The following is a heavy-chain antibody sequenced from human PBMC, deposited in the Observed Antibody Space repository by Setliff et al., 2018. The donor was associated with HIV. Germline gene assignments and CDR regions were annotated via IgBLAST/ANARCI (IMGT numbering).Heavy chain of an antibody. CDR3: AGGSRGYSYAYYYYYMDV. CDR2: IYSSGST. V-gene: IGHV4-59*01. Sequence: PSETLSLTCTVSGGSISGYYWNWIRQPPGKGLEWIGYIYSSGSTNYNPSLKSRVTISVDTSKNQFSLKLSSVTAADTAGYYCAGGSRGYSYAYYYYYMDVWGKGTTVTVSS. J-gene: IGHJ6*03. CDR1: GGSISGYY. D-gene: IGHD5-18*01.